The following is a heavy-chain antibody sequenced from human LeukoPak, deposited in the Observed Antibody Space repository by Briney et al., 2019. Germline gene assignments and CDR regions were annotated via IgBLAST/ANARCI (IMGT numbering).Heavy chain of an antibody. CDR3: ASYCGGDCYLG. CDR2: IYYSGST. D-gene: IGHD2-21*01. CDR1: GGSISSGDYY. Sequence: SQTLSLTCTVSGGSISSGDYYWSWIRKPPGKGLEWIGYIYYSGSTYYNPSLKSRVTISVDTSKNQFSLKLSSVTAADTAVYYCASYCGGDCYLGWGQGTLVTVSS. J-gene: IGHJ4*02. V-gene: IGHV4-30-4*01.